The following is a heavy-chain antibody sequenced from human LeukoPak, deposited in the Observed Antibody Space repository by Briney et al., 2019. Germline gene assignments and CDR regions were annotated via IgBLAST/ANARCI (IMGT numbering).Heavy chain of an antibody. CDR1: GVSMSSHGYS. CDR3: ATTPNFGSGYPRYFFDY. D-gene: IGHD3-22*01. J-gene: IGHJ4*02. Sequence: SETLTLTCAVSGVSMSSHGYSWSWIPPPPGQGLEFIGNIYHDGNTYYNPSLNSRVSISVDMSKNQFSLKLSSVTAADTAVYFCATTPNFGSGYPRYFFDYWGQGILVTVSS. V-gene: IGHV4-30-2*01. CDR2: IYHDGNT.